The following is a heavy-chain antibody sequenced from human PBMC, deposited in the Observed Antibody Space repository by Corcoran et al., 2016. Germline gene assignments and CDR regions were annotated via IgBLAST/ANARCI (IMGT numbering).Heavy chain of an antibody. Sequence: QLQLQQSGPGLVKPSETLSLTCTVSGGSISSSSYYWGWIRQPPGKGREWIGSIYNSGSTYYNPSLKSRVTISVDTSKNQFSLKLSSVTAADTGVYYCARHPDYWGQGTLVTVSS. J-gene: IGHJ4*02. CDR3: ARHPDY. V-gene: IGHV4-39*01. CDR1: GGSISSSSYY. CDR2: IYNSGST.